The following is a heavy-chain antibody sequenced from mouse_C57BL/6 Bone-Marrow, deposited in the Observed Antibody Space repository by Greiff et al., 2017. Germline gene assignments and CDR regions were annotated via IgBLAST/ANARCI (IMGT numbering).Heavy chain of an antibody. CDR3: ARGWPLFAY. V-gene: IGHV3-6*01. J-gene: IGHJ3*01. CDR1: GYSITSGYY. CDR2: ISYDGSN. Sequence: DVKLQESGPGLVKPSQSLSLTCSVTGYSITSGYYWNWIRQFPGNKLEWMGYISYDGSNNYNPSLKNRISITRDTSKNQFFLKLNSVTTEDTATYYCARGWPLFAYWGQGTLVTVSA.